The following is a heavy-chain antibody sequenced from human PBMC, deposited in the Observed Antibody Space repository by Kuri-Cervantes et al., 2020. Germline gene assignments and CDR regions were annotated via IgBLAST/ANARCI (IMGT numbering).Heavy chain of an antibody. V-gene: IGHV3-7*01. CDR2: IKQDGSEK. Sequence: GESLKISCAASGFTFSSYWMSWVRQAPGKGLEWVANIKQDGSEKYYVDSVKGRFTISRDNSKNTLYLQMNSLRAEDTAVYYCAKDQDTAMVDDAFDIWGQGTMVTVSS. D-gene: IGHD5-18*01. J-gene: IGHJ3*02. CDR3: AKDQDTAMVDDAFDI. CDR1: GFTFSSYW.